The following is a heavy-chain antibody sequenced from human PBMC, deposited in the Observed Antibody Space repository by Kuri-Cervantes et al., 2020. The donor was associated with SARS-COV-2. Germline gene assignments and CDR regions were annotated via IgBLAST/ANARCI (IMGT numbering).Heavy chain of an antibody. V-gene: IGHV3-30*18. CDR3: AKIPFYDSSGYYSNY. D-gene: IGHD3-22*01. J-gene: IGHJ4*02. CDR2: ISYDTRNK. Sequence: GESLKISCAASGFTFSSYGMHWVRQAPGKGLEWVAVISYDTRNKYYADSVKGLFTISRDNSKNTLYLQVNSLRAEETAVYYCAKIPFYDSSGYYSNYWGQGTLVTVSS. CDR1: GFTFSSYG.